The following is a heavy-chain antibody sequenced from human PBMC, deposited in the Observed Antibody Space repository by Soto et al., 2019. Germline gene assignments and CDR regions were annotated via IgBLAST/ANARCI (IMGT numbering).Heavy chain of an antibody. CDR3: AKGMVDIVVVVAATDLDY. J-gene: IGHJ4*02. V-gene: IGHV3-23*01. D-gene: IGHD2-15*01. CDR1: GFTFSSYA. CDR2: ISGSGGST. Sequence: EVQLLESGGGLVHPGGSLRLSCAASGFTFSSYAMSWVRQAPGKGLEWVSAISGSGGSTYYADSVKGRFTISRDNSKNTLYLQMNSLRAEDTAVYYCAKGMVDIVVVVAATDLDYWGQGTLVTVSS.